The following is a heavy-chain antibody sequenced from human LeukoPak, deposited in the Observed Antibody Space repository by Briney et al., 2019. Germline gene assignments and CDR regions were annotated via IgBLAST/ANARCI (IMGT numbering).Heavy chain of an antibody. D-gene: IGHD2-15*01. Sequence: SETLSLTCAAYGGSFSGYYWSWIRQPPGKGLEWIGEINHSGSTNYNPSLKSRVTISVDTSKNQFSLKLSSVTAADTAVYYCARTNIAVVFGYWGQGTLVTVSS. CDR1: GGSFSGYY. J-gene: IGHJ4*02. CDR2: INHSGST. V-gene: IGHV4-34*01. CDR3: ARTNIAVVFGY.